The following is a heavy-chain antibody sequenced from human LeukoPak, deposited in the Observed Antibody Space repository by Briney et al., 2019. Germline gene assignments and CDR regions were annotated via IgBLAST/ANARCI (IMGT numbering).Heavy chain of an antibody. J-gene: IGHJ4*02. CDR1: GFTFSTYW. Sequence: PGGSLRLSCAASGFTFSTYWMTWVRQAPGKGLEWVANIKQDGDEKFYVDSVKGRFTISRDNAKNSLYLQMNSLRAEDTAVYYCAKDLNIFGDYPDYWGQGTLVTVSS. CDR3: AKDLNIFGDYPDY. V-gene: IGHV3-7*01. CDR2: IKQDGDEK. D-gene: IGHD2-15*01.